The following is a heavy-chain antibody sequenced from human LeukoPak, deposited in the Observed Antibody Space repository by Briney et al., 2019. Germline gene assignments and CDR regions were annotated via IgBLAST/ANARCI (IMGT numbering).Heavy chain of an antibody. CDR2: IYYSGST. Sequence: SETLSLTCAVSGGSISSSNWWSWVRQPPGKGLEWIGYIYYSGSTNYNPSLKSRVTISVDTSKNQFSLKLSSVTAADTAVYYCARGDSSGWYGGYFDYWGQGTLVTVSS. D-gene: IGHD6-19*01. V-gene: IGHV4-4*02. J-gene: IGHJ4*02. CDR1: GGSISSSNW. CDR3: ARGDSSGWYGGYFDY.